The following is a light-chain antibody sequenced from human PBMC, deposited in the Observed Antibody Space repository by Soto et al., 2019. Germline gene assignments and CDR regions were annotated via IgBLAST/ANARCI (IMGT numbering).Light chain of an antibody. CDR1: SSNIGNNY. V-gene: IGLV1-51*02. CDR3: GTWDSSLSAGFYV. Sequence: QSVLTQPPSVSAAPGQKVTISCSGSSSNIGNNYVSWYQQLPGTAPKLLIYENNKRPSGIPDRFSGSKSGTSATLGITGLQTGDEADYYCGTWDSSLSAGFYVFGPGTKLTVL. J-gene: IGLJ1*01. CDR2: ENN.